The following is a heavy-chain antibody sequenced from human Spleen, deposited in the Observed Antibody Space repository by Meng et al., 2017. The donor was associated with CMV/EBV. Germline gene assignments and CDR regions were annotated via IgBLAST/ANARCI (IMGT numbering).Heavy chain of an antibody. D-gene: IGHD2-2*01. Sequence: ASVKVSCKASGYTFTSYDINWVRQATGQGLEWMGWMDPNSGNTGYAQKFQGRVTITRNTSISTAYMELSSLRSDDTAVYYCARGCSSTICRAPSPDYWGQGTLVTVSS. CDR2: MDPNSGNT. CDR3: ARGCSSTICRAPSPDY. CDR1: GYTFTSYD. J-gene: IGHJ4*02. V-gene: IGHV1-8*03.